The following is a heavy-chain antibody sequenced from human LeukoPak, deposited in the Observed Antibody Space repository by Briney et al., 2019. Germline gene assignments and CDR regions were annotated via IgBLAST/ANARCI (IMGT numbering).Heavy chain of an antibody. Sequence: SETLPLTCTVSGGSISSYYWSWLRQPPGKGLEWIGFIYYSGSTHYKSSLKSRVTISVDTSRNQFSLRLSSVTAADTAVYYCARHSGSSPHYFDYWGQGTLVTVSS. D-gene: IGHD1-26*01. J-gene: IGHJ4*02. CDR3: ARHSGSSPHYFDY. V-gene: IGHV4-59*08. CDR2: IYYSGST. CDR1: GGSISSYY.